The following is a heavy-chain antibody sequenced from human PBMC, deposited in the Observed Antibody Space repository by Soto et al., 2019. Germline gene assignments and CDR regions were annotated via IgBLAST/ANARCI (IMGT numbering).Heavy chain of an antibody. J-gene: IGHJ4*02. V-gene: IGHV1-18*01. CDR3: AAGINYCDSSGY. CDR1: GYTFTSYG. Sequence: ASVKVSCKASGYTFTSYGISWVRQAPGQGLEWMGWISAYNGNTNYAQKFQERVTITRDMSTSTAYMELSSLRSEDTAVYYCAAGINYCDSSGYWGQGALVTVSS. D-gene: IGHD3-22*01. CDR2: ISAYNGNT.